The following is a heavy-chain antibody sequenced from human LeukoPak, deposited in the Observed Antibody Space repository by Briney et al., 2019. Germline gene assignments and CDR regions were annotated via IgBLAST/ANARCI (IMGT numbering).Heavy chain of an antibody. J-gene: IGHJ4*02. CDR1: VDSFSYS. CDR3: AKHKSAGLDLYSDWFDY. V-gene: IGHV3-23*01. D-gene: IGHD6-13*01. Sequence: GGSLIQFSCTGSVDSFSYSRSGWVQAPGKGLQWVSTINANGINTYYADSVRGRFTISRDNSKDTLYLQLNSLRAEDTAIYFSAKHKSAGLDLYSDWFDYWGQGTLVIVSS. CDR2: INANGINT.